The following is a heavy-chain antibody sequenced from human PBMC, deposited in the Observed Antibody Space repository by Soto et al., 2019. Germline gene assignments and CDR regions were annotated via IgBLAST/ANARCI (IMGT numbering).Heavy chain of an antibody. CDR2: IWYDGSKK. CDR1: AFTFSSYG. V-gene: IGHV3-33*01. Sequence: QVQVVESGGGVVQPGSSLRLSCAASAFTFSSYGMHWVRQAPGKGLEWVAVIWYDGSKKYYADSVKGRFTITRDKTRSTLYLQMDSLRAEYTDVYYCARDRNSNHNYSYYYMDVWGGGNTVTVSS. J-gene: IGHJ6*03. CDR3: ARDRNSNHNYSYYYMDV. D-gene: IGHD4-4*01.